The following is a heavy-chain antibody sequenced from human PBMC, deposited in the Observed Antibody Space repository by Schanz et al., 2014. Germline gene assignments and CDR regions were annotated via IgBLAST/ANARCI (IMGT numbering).Heavy chain of an antibody. CDR3: ARGIITMVPGGDVGAFDT. D-gene: IGHD3-10*01. CDR2: ISYDGSSK. Sequence: VQLVESGGGVVQPGRSLRLSCAASGFTFRSYGMHWVRQAPGKGLEWVALISYDGSSKNHADSVQGRFTISRDNSKNALYLQMDSLRDEDTAVYYCARGIITMVPGGDVGAFDTWGQGTMVTVSS. V-gene: IGHV3-33*01. CDR1: GFTFRSYG. J-gene: IGHJ3*02.